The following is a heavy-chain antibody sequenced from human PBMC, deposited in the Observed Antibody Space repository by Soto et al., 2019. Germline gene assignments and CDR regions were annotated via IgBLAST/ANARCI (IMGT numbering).Heavy chain of an antibody. D-gene: IGHD3-16*01. CDR1: GFSLSTRGVG. J-gene: IGHJ4*02. CDR2: IYWDDEK. CDR3: AKFRGNGIIIRDY. V-gene: IGHV2-5*02. Sequence: QITLKESGPTLVKSTQTLTLTCTFSGFSLSTRGVGVAWIRQPPGKALEWLTLIYWDDEKHYSPSLKSRITIINHTSKTQVVLTMANMEPVDTDTYYCAKFRGNGIIIRDYWGQGTLVTVSS.